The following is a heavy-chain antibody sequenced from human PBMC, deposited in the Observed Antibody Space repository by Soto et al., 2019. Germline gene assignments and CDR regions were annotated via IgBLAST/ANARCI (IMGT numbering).Heavy chain of an antibody. Sequence: EVQLVESGGGLVQPGGSLRLSCEASGFMFSSYEMNWVRQSPGKGLEWVSYISSSGDIIYYPDSVKGRFTISRDDGKNSMYLQLNSLGVEDTAIYYCARDRGGDSSPWRESEDLDHWGQGTLVTVSS. V-gene: IGHV3-48*03. D-gene: IGHD3-22*01. CDR3: ARDRGGDSSPWRESEDLDH. J-gene: IGHJ4*02. CDR1: GFMFSSYE. CDR2: ISSSGDII.